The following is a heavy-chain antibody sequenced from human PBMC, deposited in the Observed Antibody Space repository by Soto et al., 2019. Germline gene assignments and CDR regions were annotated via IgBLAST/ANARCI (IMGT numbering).Heavy chain of an antibody. CDR3: ARAGLTYSSGWRGFYFDY. D-gene: IGHD6-19*01. CDR1: GFTFSSYG. V-gene: IGHV3-33*01. Sequence: PGGSLRLSCAASGFTFSSYGMHWVRQAPGKGLEWVAVIWYDGSNKYYADSVKGRFTISRDNSKNTLYLQMNSLRAEDTAVYYCARAGLTYSSGWRGFYFDYWGQGPLVT. J-gene: IGHJ4*02. CDR2: IWYDGSNK.